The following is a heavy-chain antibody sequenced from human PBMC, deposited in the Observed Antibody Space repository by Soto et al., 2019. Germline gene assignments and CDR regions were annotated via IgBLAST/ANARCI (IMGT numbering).Heavy chain of an antibody. V-gene: IGHV1-18*04. CDR1: GYTFTTYG. CDR3: VRAKIRTSHYYDTLTLGL. D-gene: IGHD3-22*01. J-gene: IGHJ3*01. Sequence: GASVKVSCKAPGYTFTTYGISWVRQTPGQGLEWMGWISVYNGNTKYAKKLQGRVTMTTDTSTNTAYMDLRSMRSDDTAVYYLVRAKIRTSHYYDTLTLGLWAPGTMV. CDR2: ISVYNGNT.